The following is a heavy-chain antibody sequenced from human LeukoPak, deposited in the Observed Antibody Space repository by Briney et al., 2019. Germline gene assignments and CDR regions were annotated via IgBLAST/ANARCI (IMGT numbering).Heavy chain of an antibody. CDR1: GYTFTGYY. D-gene: IGHD4-11*01. J-gene: IGHJ4*02. CDR3: ARDNYKDY. CDR2: INPNSGGT. Sequence: ASVKVSCKTSGYTFTGYYIHWVRQAPGQGLEWMGWINPNSGGTNYAQKFQGRVTMTRDTSISTAYMDLSRLRSDDTAVYYCARDNYKDYWGPGTLVTVSS. V-gene: IGHV1-2*02.